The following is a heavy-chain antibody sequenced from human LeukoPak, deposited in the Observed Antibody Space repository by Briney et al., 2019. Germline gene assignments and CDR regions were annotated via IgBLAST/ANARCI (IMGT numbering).Heavy chain of an antibody. CDR1: GYTFTGYY. J-gene: IGHJ4*02. CDR2: INPNSGGT. V-gene: IGHV1-2*02. D-gene: IGHD3-22*01. CDR3: ARVVDSSGSKPDY. Sequence: VASVKVSCKASGYTFTGYYMHWVRQAPGQGLEWMGWINPNSGGTNYAQKFQGRVTMTRGTSISTAYMELSRLRSDDTAVYYCARVVDSSGSKPDYWGQGTLVTVSS.